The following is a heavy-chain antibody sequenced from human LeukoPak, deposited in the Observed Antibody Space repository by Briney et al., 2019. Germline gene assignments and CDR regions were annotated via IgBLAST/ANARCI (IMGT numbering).Heavy chain of an antibody. Sequence: SSETLSLTCTVSGGSISSYYWSWIRQPPGKGLEWIGYIYYSVNTNYNPSLKSRVTIVGDTSKNQFSLKLSSVTAADTAVYYCARHQRDYGDYVPRYMDVWGKGTTLTVSS. CDR2: IYYSVNT. V-gene: IGHV4-59*08. J-gene: IGHJ6*03. CDR3: ARHQRDYGDYVPRYMDV. CDR1: GGSISSYY. D-gene: IGHD4-17*01.